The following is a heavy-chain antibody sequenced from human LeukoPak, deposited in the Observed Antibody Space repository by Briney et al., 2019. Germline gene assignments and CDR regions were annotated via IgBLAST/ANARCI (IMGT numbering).Heavy chain of an antibody. CDR2: IWYGGSNK. D-gene: IGHD2-2*01. CDR1: GFTFSSYG. V-gene: IGHV3-30*02. Sequence: GGSLRLSCAASGFTFSSYGMHWVRQAPGKGLEWVAVIWYGGSNKYYADSVKGRFTISRDNSKNTLYLQMNSLRAEDTAVYYCAKDRTPYCSSTSCRGDFDYWGQGTLVTVSS. CDR3: AKDRTPYCSSTSCRGDFDY. J-gene: IGHJ4*02.